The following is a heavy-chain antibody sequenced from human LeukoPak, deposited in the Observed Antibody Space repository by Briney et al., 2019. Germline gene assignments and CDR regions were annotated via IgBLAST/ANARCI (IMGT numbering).Heavy chain of an antibody. CDR2: INYSGST. J-gene: IGHJ4*02. V-gene: IGHV4-39*01. Sequence: SETLSLTCTVSGGSISSSSYYWGWIRQPPGKGLEWIGSINYSGSTYYNPSLKSRVTISVDTSKTQFSLKLSPVTAADTAVYYCARLSDYWGQGTLVTVSS. CDR1: GGSISSSSYY. CDR3: ARLSDY.